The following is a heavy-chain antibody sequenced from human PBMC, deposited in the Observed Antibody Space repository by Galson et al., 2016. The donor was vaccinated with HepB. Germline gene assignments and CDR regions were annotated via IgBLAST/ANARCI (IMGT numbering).Heavy chain of an antibody. D-gene: IGHD5-18*01. V-gene: IGHV3-23*01. CDR2: ISGSGDTT. CDR1: GFSFRIYA. J-gene: IGHJ4*02. CDR3: AKDLQLWFTIDN. Sequence: SLRLSCAASGFSFRIYAMNWVCQVPGKGLEWVSGISGSGDTTYYADSVKGRFIISRDNSKNTVYLQMNSLRADDTAVYYCAKDLQLWFTIDNWGQGTLVTVSS.